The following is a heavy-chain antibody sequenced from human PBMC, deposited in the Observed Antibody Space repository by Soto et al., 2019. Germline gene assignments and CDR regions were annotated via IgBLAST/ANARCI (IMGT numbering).Heavy chain of an antibody. CDR2: ISYDGSNK. Sequence: GGPLGSSCAASGFPFSSYPSPGFRQAQAKGLEWVAVISYDGSNKYYADSVKGRFTISRDNSKNTLYLQMNSLRAEDTAVYYCARETYYDFWSGPYYGMDVWGQGTTVTVSS. J-gene: IGHJ6*02. CDR3: ARETYYDFWSGPYYGMDV. D-gene: IGHD3-3*01. V-gene: IGHV3-30-3*01. CDR1: GFPFSSYP.